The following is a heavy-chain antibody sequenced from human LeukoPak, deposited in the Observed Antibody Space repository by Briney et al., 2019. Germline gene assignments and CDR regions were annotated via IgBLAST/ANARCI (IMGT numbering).Heavy chain of an antibody. CDR2: IYYSGST. V-gene: IGHV4-39*01. J-gene: IGHJ4*02. D-gene: IGHD6-13*01. Sequence: PSETLSLTCTVSGGSISSSSYYWGWIRQPPGKGLEWIGSIYYSGSTYYNPSLKSRVTISVDTSKNQFSLKLSSVTAADTAVYYCAKYSSSRGFDHWGQGTLVTVSS. CDR3: AKYSSSRGFDH. CDR1: GGSISSSSYY.